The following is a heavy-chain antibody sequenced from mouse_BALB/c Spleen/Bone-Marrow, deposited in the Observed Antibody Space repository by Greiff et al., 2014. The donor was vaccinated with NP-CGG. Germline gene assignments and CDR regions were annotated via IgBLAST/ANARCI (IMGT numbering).Heavy chain of an antibody. CDR1: GFNIKDTY. V-gene: IGHV14-3*02. Sequence: VHVKQSGAGLVKPGASVKLSCTASGFNIKDTYMHWVKQRPEQGLEWIGRIDPANGNTKYDPKFQGKATITADTSSNTAYLQLSSLTSEDTAVYYCASYRYGWYFDVWGAGTTVTVSS. CDR3: ASYRYGWYFDV. CDR2: IDPANGNT. J-gene: IGHJ1*01. D-gene: IGHD2-14*01.